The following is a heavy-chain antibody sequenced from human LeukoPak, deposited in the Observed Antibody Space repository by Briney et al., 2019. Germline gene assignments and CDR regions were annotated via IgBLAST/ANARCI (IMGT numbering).Heavy chain of an antibody. CDR1: GFTFSSYS. Sequence: PGGSLRLSCAASGFTFSSYSMNWVRQAPGKGLEWVSSISSSSSYIYYADSVKGRFTISRDNAKNSLYLQMNSLRAEDTAVYYCARDHLIVGALLLGYFDLWGRGTLVTVSS. CDR3: ARDHLIVGALLLGYFDL. V-gene: IGHV3-21*01. D-gene: IGHD1-26*01. CDR2: ISSSSSYI. J-gene: IGHJ2*01.